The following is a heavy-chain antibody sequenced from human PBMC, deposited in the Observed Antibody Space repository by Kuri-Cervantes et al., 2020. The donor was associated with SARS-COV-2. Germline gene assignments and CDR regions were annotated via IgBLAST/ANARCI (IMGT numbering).Heavy chain of an antibody. J-gene: IGHJ4*02. V-gene: IGHV3-7*01. D-gene: IGHD3-22*01. CDR2: IKQDGSEK. Sequence: GESLKISCAASGFTFSSYWMSWVRQAPGKGLEWVANIKQDGSEKYYVDSVKGRFTISRDNAKNSLYLQMNSLRAEDTAVYYCAIPPYEGSGYWGQGTLVTVSS. CDR3: AIPPYEGSGY. CDR1: GFTFSSYW.